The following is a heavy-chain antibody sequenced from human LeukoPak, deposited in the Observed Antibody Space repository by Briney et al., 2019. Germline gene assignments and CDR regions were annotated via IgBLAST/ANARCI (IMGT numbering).Heavy chain of an antibody. CDR1: GNMVTGYH. J-gene: IGHJ4*02. D-gene: IGHD3-22*01. CDR2: INANSGVT. Sequence: ASVKVSCKASGNMVTGYHVHWVRQAPGQGLEWMGWINANSGVTNYAQKFQGRVTMTRDTSISTDYMELSRLRSDDTAVYYCARVDRAARRVGYWGQGTLVTVSS. V-gene: IGHV1-2*02. CDR3: ARVDRAARRVGY.